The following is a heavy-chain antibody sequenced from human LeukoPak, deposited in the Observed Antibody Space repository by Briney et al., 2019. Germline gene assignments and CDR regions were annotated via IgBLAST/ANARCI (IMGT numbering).Heavy chain of an antibody. CDR3: AKDSSYYYDSSGYYYTDY. Sequence: PGGSLRLSCAASGFTFSSYAMHWVRQAPGKGLEWVAVISYDGSNKYYADSVKGRFTISRDNSKNTLYLQMNSLRAEDTAVYYCAKDSSYYYDSSGYYYTDYWGQGTLVTVSS. CDR2: ISYDGSNK. CDR1: GFTFSSYA. J-gene: IGHJ4*02. V-gene: IGHV3-30-3*01. D-gene: IGHD3-22*01.